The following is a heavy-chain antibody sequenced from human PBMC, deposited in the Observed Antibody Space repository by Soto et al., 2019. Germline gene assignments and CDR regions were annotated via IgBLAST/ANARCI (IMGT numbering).Heavy chain of an antibody. V-gene: IGHV4-39*01. CDR2: IYYSGST. CDR3: ARQGIAAAGMSYYYYGMDV. D-gene: IGHD6-13*01. J-gene: IGHJ6*02. CDR1: GGSISSSSYY. Sequence: QLLESGPGLVKPSETLSLTCTVSGGSISSSSYYWGWIRQPPGKGLEWIGSIYYSGSTYYNPSLKSRVTISVDTSKNQFSLKLSSVTAADTAVYYCARQGIAAAGMSYYYYGMDVWGQGTTVTVSS.